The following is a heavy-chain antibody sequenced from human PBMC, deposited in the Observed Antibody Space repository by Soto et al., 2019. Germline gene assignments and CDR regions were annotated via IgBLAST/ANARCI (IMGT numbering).Heavy chain of an antibody. CDR3: ASGASRWYPYFFDS. CDR2: IFPYYNTL. D-gene: IGHD6-13*01. CDR1: EGTFNSYA. V-gene: IGHV1-69*01. J-gene: IGHJ4*02. Sequence: QAQVVQSGAEVRKPGSSVKLSCKASEGTFNSYAIAWVRQAPGQGLEWMGGIFPYYNTLNYAQKFQDRVTITADDSTNTVYMELSSLRSDDTAVYFCASGASRWYPYFFDSWAQGTLVTVSS.